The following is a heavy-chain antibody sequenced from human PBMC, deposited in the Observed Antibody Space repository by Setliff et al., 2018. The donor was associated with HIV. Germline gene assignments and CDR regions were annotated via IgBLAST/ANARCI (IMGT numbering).Heavy chain of an antibody. CDR2: IYYSGST. Sequence: SETLSLTCAVYGGSFSGYYWSWIRQTPGKGLEWIGYIYYSGSTNYNPSLKSRVTMSLDTSRNQFSLKLGSVTAADTAMYYCAREHCSGGSCNGFDIWGQGTMVTVSS. CDR3: AREHCSGGSCNGFDI. D-gene: IGHD2-15*01. V-gene: IGHV4-34*10. J-gene: IGHJ3*02. CDR1: GGSFSGYY.